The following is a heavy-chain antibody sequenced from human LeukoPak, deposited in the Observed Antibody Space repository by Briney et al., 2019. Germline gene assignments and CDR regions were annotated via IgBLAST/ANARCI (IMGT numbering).Heavy chain of an antibody. CDR2: ISSSGSTI. Sequence: PGGSLRLSCAASGFTFSDYYMSWLRQAPGKGLEWVSYISSSGSTIYYADSVKGRFTISRDNAKNSLYLQMNSLRAEDTAVYYCAREGRGVPGAIAAVKGFDYWGQGTLVTVSS. CDR1: GFTFSDYY. J-gene: IGHJ4*02. D-gene: IGHD6-13*01. CDR3: AREGRGVPGAIAAVKGFDY. V-gene: IGHV3-11*01.